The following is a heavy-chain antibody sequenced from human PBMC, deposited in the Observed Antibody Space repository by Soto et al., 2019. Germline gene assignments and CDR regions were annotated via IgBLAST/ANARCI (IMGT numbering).Heavy chain of an antibody. CDR2: ISGSSNYI. D-gene: IGHD2-15*01. CDR1: GFTFSYYS. V-gene: IGHV3-21*01. J-gene: IGHJ3*02. Sequence: GGSLRLSCAAAGFTFSYYSMNWVRQAPGKGLEWVLSISGSSNYIYYADSLKGRFTISRDNAKNSLYLQMNSLRAEDTAVYYCASAPGYCSGATCYYAFDIWGQGTMVTVS. CDR3: ASAPGYCSGATCYYAFDI.